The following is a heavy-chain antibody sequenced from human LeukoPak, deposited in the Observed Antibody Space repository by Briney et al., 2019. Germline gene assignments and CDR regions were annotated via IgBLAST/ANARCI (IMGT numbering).Heavy chain of an antibody. D-gene: IGHD6-25*01. CDR2: IYYSGST. CDR3: GRKFSDYMDV. V-gene: IGHV4-59*08. J-gene: IGHJ6*03. CDR1: GGSISSYY. Sequence: SETLSLTCTVSGGSISSYYWSWIRQPPGKGLEWIGYIYYSGSTNYNPSLKSRVTISVDTSKNQFSLKLSSVTAADTGVYYCGRKFSDYMDVWGKGTAVTV.